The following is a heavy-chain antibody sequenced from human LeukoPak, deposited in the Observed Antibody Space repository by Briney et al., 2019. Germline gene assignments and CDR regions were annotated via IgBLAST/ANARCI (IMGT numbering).Heavy chain of an antibody. V-gene: IGHV3-30*04. Sequence: GGSLRLSCAASGFTFSSYAMHWVRQAPGKGLEWVAVISYDGSNKYYADSVKGRFTISRDNSKNTLYLQMNSLRAEDTAVYYCARDHGRYCSGGSCYFGGFFEYWGQGTLGTVSS. CDR2: ISYDGSNK. J-gene: IGHJ4*02. CDR1: GFTFSSYA. D-gene: IGHD2-15*01. CDR3: ARDHGRYCSGGSCYFGGFFEY.